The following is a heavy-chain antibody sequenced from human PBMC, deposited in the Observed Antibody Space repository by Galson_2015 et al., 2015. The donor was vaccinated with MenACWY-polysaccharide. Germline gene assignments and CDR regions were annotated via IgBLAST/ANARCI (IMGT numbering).Heavy chain of an antibody. V-gene: IGHV3-74*01. D-gene: IGHD2-15*01. Sequence: SLRLSCAASGFSFSTYWMHWVRHAPGKGLVWVSRINADGSATGYADSVRGQFTISRDNAKNTLYLEMNSLRAEDTAVYYCTKAGAKYCSGSSCYFNWFNPWGQGTLVTVSS. CDR3: TKAGAKYCSGSSCYFNWFNP. J-gene: IGHJ5*02. CDR2: INADGSAT. CDR1: GFSFSTYW.